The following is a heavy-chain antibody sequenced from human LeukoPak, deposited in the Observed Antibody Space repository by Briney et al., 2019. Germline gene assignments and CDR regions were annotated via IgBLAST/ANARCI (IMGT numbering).Heavy chain of an antibody. CDR3: ARLGGYYFDY. CDR1: GGSPSSYY. V-gene: IGHV4-59*01. J-gene: IGHJ4*02. CDR2: IYYSGST. D-gene: IGHD3-22*01. Sequence: HSETPSLTCTVPGGSPSSYYWSWMRQPPGKGLEWIGYIYYSGSTNYNPSLKSRVTVSVDTSKNQFSLKLTSVTAADTAVYYCARLGGYYFDYWGQGTLVAVSS.